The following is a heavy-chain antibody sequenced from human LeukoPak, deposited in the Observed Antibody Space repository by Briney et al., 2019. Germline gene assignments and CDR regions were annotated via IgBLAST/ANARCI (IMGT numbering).Heavy chain of an antibody. D-gene: IGHD1-14*01. V-gene: IGHV4-59*01. J-gene: IGHJ4*02. CDR2: IYYSGTT. Sequence: SETLSLTCTVSGGSISSYYWSWIRQPPGKGLEWIGYIYYSGTTNYNPSLKSRVTMSIDTSKNLFSLKVSSMTAADTAVYYCARDGNQPWFDYWGQGTLATVSS. CDR3: ARDGNQPWFDY. CDR1: GGSISSYY.